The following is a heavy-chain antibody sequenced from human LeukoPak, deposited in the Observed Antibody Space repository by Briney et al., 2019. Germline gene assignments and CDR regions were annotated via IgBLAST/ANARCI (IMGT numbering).Heavy chain of an antibody. CDR1: EYTFTAYY. V-gene: IGHV1-2*02. CDR3: ARVGQWLVENDWFDP. D-gene: IGHD6-19*01. CDR2: INPNSGDT. J-gene: IGHJ5*02. Sequence: GASVKVSCKASEYTFTAYYVHWVRQAPGQGLEWMGWINPNSGDTNFAQNFQGRVTMTRDTPISTVYMELSRLRSDDTAVYYCARVGQWLVENDWFDPWGQGTLVTVSS.